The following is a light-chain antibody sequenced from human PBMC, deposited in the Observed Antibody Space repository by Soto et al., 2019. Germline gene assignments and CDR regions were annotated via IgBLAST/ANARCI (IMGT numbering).Light chain of an antibody. CDR3: QSYDSSLSGVV. CDR1: SSNIGAGYD. V-gene: IGLV1-40*01. J-gene: IGLJ2*01. Sequence: QSVLTQPPSVSGAPGQRVTISCTGSSSNIGAGYDVHWYQQLPGTAPKLLMYGNSNRPSGVPDRFSGSKSGTSASLAITGFQAEDEADYYCQSYDSSLSGVVFGGGTKLTVL. CDR2: GNS.